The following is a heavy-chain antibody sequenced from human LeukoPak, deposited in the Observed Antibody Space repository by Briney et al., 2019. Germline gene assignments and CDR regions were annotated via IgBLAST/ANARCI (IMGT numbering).Heavy chain of an antibody. CDR3: ARQKITTSEY. V-gene: IGHV4-39*01. CDR2: IYHSGST. D-gene: IGHD3-22*01. J-gene: IGHJ4*02. Sequence: PSETLSLTCTVSGGSISSSSHYWGWIRQPPGKGLEWIGSIYHSGSTYYNPSLKSRVTISVDTSKNQFSLKLSSVTAADTAVYYCARQKITTSEYWGQGTLVTVSS. CDR1: GGSISSSSHY.